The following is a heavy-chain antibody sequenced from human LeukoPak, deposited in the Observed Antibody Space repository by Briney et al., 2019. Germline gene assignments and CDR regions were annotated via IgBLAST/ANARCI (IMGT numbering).Heavy chain of an antibody. V-gene: IGHV4-59*08. CDR3: ARLPMGLISGSREAFDI. J-gene: IGHJ3*02. CDR2: IYYSGST. Sequence: SETLSLTCTVSGGSISSYYWSWIRQPPGKGLEWHGYIYYSGSTNYNPSLKSRVTISVDTSKNQFSLKLSSVTAADTAVCYCARLPMGLISGSREAFDIWGQGTMVTVSS. D-gene: IGHD1-26*01. CDR1: GGSISSYY.